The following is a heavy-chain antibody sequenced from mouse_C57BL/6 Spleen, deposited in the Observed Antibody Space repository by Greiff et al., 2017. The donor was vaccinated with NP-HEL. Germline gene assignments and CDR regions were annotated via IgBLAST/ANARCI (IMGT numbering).Heavy chain of an antibody. V-gene: IGHV3-6*01. CDR3: AREDGYHGGFAY. Sequence: EVQLQESGPGLVKPSQSLSLTCSVTGYSITSGYYWNWIRQFPGNKLEWMGYISYDGSNNYNPSLKNRISITRDTSKNQFFLKLNSVTTEDTATYYCAREDGYHGGFAYWGQGTLVTVSA. J-gene: IGHJ3*01. CDR2: ISYDGSN. D-gene: IGHD2-3*01. CDR1: GYSITSGYY.